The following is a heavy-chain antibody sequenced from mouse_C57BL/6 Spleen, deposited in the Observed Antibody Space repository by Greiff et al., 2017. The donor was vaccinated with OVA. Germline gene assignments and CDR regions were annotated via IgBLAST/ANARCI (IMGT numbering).Heavy chain of an antibody. CDR3: ARAPLRQAWFAY. CDR1: GYTFTSYW. CDR2: INPSNGGT. D-gene: IGHD2-4*01. J-gene: IGHJ3*01. Sequence: QVQLKQPGTELVKPGASVKLSCKASGYTFTSYWMHWVKQRPGQGLEWIGNINPSNGGTNYNEKFKSKATLTVDKSSSTAYMQLSSLTSEDSAVYYCARAPLRQAWFAYWGQGTLVTVSA. V-gene: IGHV1-53*01.